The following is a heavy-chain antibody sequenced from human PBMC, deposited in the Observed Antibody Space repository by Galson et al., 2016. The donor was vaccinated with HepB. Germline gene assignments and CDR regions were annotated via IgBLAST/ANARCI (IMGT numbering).Heavy chain of an antibody. D-gene: IGHD3-22*01. CDR1: EFTFSNAW. Sequence: SLRLSCAASEFTFSNAWMSWVRQAPGKGLEWVSAVSGNGDNTYYADSVKGRFTISRDNSRNTVYVQINGLGAEDTAIYYCTMISWSTSSGFGFWGQGTRVTVSS. CDR3: TMISWSTSSGFGF. J-gene: IGHJ4*02. CDR2: VSGNGDNT. V-gene: IGHV3-23*01.